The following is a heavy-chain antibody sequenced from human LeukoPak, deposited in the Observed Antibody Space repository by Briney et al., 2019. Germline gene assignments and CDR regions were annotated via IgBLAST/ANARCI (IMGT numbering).Heavy chain of an antibody. CDR1: RFTFRSYA. CDR3: VEDSTLWFGELLSGFDY. D-gene: IGHD3-10*01. J-gene: IGHJ4*02. V-gene: IGHV3-64D*06. CDR2: ISSNGGST. Sequence: GGSLRLSCSASRFTFRSYAMHWVRQAPGKGLEYVSAISSNGGSTYYADSVKGRFTISRDNSKNTLYLQMSSLRAEDTAVYYCVEDSTLWFGELLSGFDYWGQGTLVTVSS.